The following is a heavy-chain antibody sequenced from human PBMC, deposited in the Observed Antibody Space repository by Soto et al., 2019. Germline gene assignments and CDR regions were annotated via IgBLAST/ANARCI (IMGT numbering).Heavy chain of an antibody. CDR2: INAGNGNT. D-gene: IGHD6-6*01. V-gene: IGHV1-3*01. J-gene: IGHJ5*02. CDR1: GYTFTSYA. Sequence: QVQLVQSGAEVKKPGASVKVSCKASGYTFTSYAMHWVRQAPGQRLEWMGWINAGNGNTKYSQKFQGRVTITRDTSASTAYMELSSLRSEDTAVYYCARDPLTYSRSSARGWFDPWGQGTLVTVSS. CDR3: ARDPLTYSRSSARGWFDP.